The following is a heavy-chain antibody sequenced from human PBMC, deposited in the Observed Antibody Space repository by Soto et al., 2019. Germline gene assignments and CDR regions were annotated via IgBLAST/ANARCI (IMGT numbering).Heavy chain of an antibody. CDR3: AKDPRYSGYDNWFDP. V-gene: IGHV3-23*01. Sequence: GESLKISCAASGFTFSSYAMSWVRQAPGKGLEWVSAISGSGGSTYYADSVKGRFTISRDNSKNTLYLQMNSLRAEDTAVYYCAKDPRYSGYDNWFDPWGQGTLVTVSS. CDR1: GFTFSSYA. CDR2: ISGSGGST. J-gene: IGHJ5*02. D-gene: IGHD5-12*01.